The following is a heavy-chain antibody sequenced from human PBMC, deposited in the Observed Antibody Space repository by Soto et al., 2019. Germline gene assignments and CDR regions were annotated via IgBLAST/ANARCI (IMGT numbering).Heavy chain of an antibody. CDR2: IIPIFGTA. Sequence: SVKVSCKASGGTFSSYAISWVRQAPRQGLEWMAGIIPIFGTANYEQKFQGRVTITADESTSTAYMELSSLRSEETAVYYCASAFVDSYYYYGMDVCGQGTTVTVSS. V-gene: IGHV1-69*13. D-gene: IGHD3-16*01. CDR3: ASAFVDSYYYYGMDV. CDR1: GGTFSSYA. J-gene: IGHJ6*02.